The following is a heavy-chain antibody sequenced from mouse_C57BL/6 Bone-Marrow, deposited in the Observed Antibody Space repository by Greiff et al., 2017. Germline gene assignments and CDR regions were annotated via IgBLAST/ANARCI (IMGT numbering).Heavy chain of an antibody. V-gene: IGHV1-52*01. CDR3: ARTDWGSFFDY. CDR1: GYTFTSYW. Sequence: QVQLQQPGAELVRPGSSVKLSCKASGYTFTSYWMHWVKPRPIQGLEWIGNIDPSDSDTHYNQKFKDKATLTVDKSSSTAYMQLSSLTSEDAAVYYCARTDWGSFFDYWGQGTTLTVSS. J-gene: IGHJ2*01. CDR2: IDPSDSDT. D-gene: IGHD4-1*01.